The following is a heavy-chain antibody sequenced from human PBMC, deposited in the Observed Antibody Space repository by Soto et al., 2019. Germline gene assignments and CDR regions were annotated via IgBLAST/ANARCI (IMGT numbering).Heavy chain of an antibody. J-gene: IGHJ3*02. D-gene: IGHD6-19*01. CDR3: ASLAGADGDCDI. CDR1: GGTFSSYT. V-gene: IGHV1-69*02. CDR2: IIPIIGIA. Sequence: QVQLVQSGAEVKKPGSSVKASCKASGGTFSSYTISWVRQAPGQGLEWMGRIIPIIGIAKYAQKYQGRVTITSEKATSTANMELSSLISEDTAVYYCASLAGADGDCDIWGQGTMVTVSS.